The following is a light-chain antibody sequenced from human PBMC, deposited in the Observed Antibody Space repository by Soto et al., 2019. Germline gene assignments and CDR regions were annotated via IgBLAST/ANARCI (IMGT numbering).Light chain of an antibody. CDR2: DVS. Sequence: SALTPPASLSGSPGQSITLSCAGTSSDVGGYNYVSWYQQHPGKAPKLMIYDVSNRPSGVSNRFSGSKSGNTASLTISGLQAEDEADYYCSSYTSSSTLVFGTGTKVTVL. J-gene: IGLJ1*01. V-gene: IGLV2-14*01. CDR3: SSYTSSSTLV. CDR1: SSDVGGYNY.